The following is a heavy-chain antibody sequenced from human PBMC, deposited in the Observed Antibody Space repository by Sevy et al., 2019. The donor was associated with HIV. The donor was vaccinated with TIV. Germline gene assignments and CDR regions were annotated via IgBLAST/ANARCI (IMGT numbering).Heavy chain of an antibody. J-gene: IGHJ4*02. CDR3: ARDSEVFRDPSYYVDY. CDR2: ISYDGSNK. CDR1: GFTFSSYA. V-gene: IGHV3-30-3*01. Sequence: GGSLRLSCAASGFTFSSYAMHWVRQDPGKGLEWVAVISYDGSNKYYADSVKGRFTISRDNSKNTLYLQMNSLRAEDTAVYYCARDSEVFRDPSYYVDYWGQGTLVTVSS.